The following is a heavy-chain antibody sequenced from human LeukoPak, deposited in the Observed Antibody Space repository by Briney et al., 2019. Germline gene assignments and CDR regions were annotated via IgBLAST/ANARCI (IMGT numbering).Heavy chain of an antibody. CDR3: ARDSGTTGEVKFDP. CDR1: GGSFSGYY. J-gene: IGHJ5*02. D-gene: IGHD3-10*01. V-gene: IGHV4-34*01. Sequence: SETLSLTCAVYGGSFSGYYWSWIRQPPGKGLEWIGEINHSGSTNYNPSLKSRVTMSADTSRNHVSLTLNSVTAADTAVYYCARDSGTTGEVKFDPWGQGTLVTVSS. CDR2: INHSGST.